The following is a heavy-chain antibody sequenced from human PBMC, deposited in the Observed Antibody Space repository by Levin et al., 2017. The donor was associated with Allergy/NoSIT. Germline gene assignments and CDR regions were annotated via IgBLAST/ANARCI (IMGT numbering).Heavy chain of an antibody. CDR2: ISNSGTTT. D-gene: IGHD6-13*01. CDR1: GFTFSGYS. CDR3: ATAAAFVLSHDY. J-gene: IGHJ4*02. V-gene: IGHV3-48*01. Sequence: PGESLKISCAASGFTFSGYSMNWVRQAPGKGLEWISYISNSGTTTSYADSVKGRFTISRDNAKSSLFLQMNSLRAEDTAVYFCATAAAFVLSHDYWGQGTLVTVSS.